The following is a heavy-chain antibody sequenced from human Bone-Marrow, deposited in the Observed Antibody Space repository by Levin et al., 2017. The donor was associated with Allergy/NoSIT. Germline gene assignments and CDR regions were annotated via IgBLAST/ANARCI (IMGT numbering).Heavy chain of an antibody. V-gene: IGHV3-13*04. Sequence: GGSLRLSCAASGFIFSNYDMHWVRQPTGKGLEWVSAIGTADDTYYSGSVKGRFTISREIAKNSLYLQMDSLRPGDTAVYYCAREILDSSTYGWYFDLWGRGTLVTVSS. CDR3: AREILDSSTYGWYFDL. D-gene: IGHD2-8*01. CDR1: GFIFSNYD. CDR2: IGTADDT. J-gene: IGHJ2*01.